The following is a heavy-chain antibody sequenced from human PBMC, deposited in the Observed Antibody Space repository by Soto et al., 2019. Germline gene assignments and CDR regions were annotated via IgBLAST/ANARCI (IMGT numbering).Heavy chain of an antibody. D-gene: IGHD2-15*01. CDR2: ISYGGST. CDR3: SRGLLV. J-gene: IGHJ4*02. V-gene: IGHV4-31*03. Sequence: QVQLQESGPGLVKPSQTLSLTCTVSGGSINSGGYCWSWIRQHPGKGLDWIGCISYGGSTSYNPSLKSRGTISVDPSKNPCSLKLTSVTAADTAVYYCSRGLLVWGQGALITVSS. CDR1: GGSINSGGYC.